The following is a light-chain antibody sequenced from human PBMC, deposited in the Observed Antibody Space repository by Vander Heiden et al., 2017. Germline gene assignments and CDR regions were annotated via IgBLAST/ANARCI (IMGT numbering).Light chain of an antibody. J-gene: IGLJ2*01. CDR2: QDS. Sequence: SYELTQPPSVSVSPGQTASITCSGDNLGDKYACWYQQKPGQSPVLVIYQDSKRPSGIPERFSGSNSGNTATLTISGTQAMDEADYYCQAWDSSTALVFGGGTKLTGL. CDR3: QAWDSSTALV. CDR1: NLGDKY. V-gene: IGLV3-1*01.